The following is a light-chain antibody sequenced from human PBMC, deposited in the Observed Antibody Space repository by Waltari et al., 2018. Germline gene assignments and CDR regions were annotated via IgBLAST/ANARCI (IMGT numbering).Light chain of an antibody. V-gene: IGKV3-20*01. J-gene: IGKJ4*01. CDR3: QQYGNSPPLT. Sequence: EIVLTQSPGTLSLSPGERATLSCRASQSVSSSCLSWYQQKPGHAPRLLIYGASSRAACVPDRLSGSGAGTEFSSLSSRREPEEFAVYYCQQYGNSPPLTFGGGTKVEIK. CDR1: QSVSSSC. CDR2: GAS.